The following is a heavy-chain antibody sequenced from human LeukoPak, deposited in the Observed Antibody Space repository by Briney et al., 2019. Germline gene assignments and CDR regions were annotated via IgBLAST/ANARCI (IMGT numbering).Heavy chain of an antibody. J-gene: IGHJ4*02. V-gene: IGHV4-61*01. CDR2: IYYSGST. D-gene: IGHD5-24*01. CDR3: AREMATIPGYFDY. Sequence: PSETLSLTCTVSGGSVSSGSYYWSWIRQPPGKGLEWIGYIYYSGSTNYNPSLKSRVTISVDTSKNRFSLKLSSVTAADTAVYYCAREMATIPGYFDYWGQGTLVTVSS. CDR1: GGSVSSGSYY.